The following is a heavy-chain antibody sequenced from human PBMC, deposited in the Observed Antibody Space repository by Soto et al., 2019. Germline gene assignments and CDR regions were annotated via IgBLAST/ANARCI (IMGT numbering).Heavy chain of an antibody. J-gene: IGHJ4*02. CDR3: ARAWRYYFDY. V-gene: IGHV4-59*01. Sequence: QVQLQESGPGLVKPSETLSLTCTVSGGSISSYYWSWIRQPPGKGLEWIGYIYYSGSTHYNPSLKSRVTISVDTSKNQFSLKLSSVTAADTAVYYCARAWRYYFDYWGQGTLVTVSS. CDR1: GGSISSYY. CDR2: IYYSGST.